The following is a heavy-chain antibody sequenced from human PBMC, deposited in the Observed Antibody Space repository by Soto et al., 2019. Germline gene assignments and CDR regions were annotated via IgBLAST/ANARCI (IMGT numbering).Heavy chain of an antibody. V-gene: IGHV3-7*03. CDR1: GFTFRTYW. CDR3: ANLFGIGS. D-gene: IGHD2-21*01. J-gene: IGHJ5*02. CDR2: VKDDGSER. Sequence: EVQLVESGGGSVQPGGSLRLSCVASGFTFRTYWMSWVRQAPGKGLEWVATVKDDGSERFYVDSVKGRFTISRDDAKNSLYLQMNSLRAEDTAVYYCANLFGIGSWGQGTLVTVSS.